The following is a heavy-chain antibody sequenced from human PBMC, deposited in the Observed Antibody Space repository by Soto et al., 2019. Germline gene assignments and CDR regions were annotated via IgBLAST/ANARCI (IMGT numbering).Heavy chain of an antibody. J-gene: IGHJ4*02. D-gene: IGHD1-26*01. CDR3: VKAVFSGYYYVPFDY. V-gene: IGHV3-64D*06. Sequence: GSLRLSCSASRFTFSDYTMHWVRQAPGKGLEYVSAISGDGGSTYYADSVKDRFTISRDNSKNTLYLQMNSLRAEDTAVYFCVKAVFSGYYYVPFDYWGQGTLVTVSS. CDR2: ISGDGGST. CDR1: RFTFSDYT.